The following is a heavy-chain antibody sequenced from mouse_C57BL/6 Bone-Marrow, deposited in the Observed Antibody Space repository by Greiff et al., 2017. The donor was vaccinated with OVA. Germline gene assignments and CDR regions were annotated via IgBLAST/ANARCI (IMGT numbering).Heavy chain of an antibody. CDR2: IDPSDSYT. CDR3: ARDPYAMDY. V-gene: IGHV1-59*01. J-gene: IGHJ4*01. CDR1: GYTFTSYW. Sequence: QVQLQQPGAELVRPGTSVKLSCKASGYTFTSYWMHWVKQRPGQGLEWIGVIDPSDSYTNYNQKFKGKATLTVDTSSSTAYMQLSSLTSEDSAVHYCARDPYAMDYWGQGTSVTVSS.